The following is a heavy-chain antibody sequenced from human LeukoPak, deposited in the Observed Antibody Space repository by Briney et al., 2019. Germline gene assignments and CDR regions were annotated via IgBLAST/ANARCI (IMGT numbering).Heavy chain of an antibody. CDR3: AKDQLWFGELPTFDY. CDR2: ISNSGGST. CDR1: GFTFSSYA. Sequence: GGSLRLSCAASGFTFSSYAMSWARQAPGKGLEWVSSISNSGGSTYYADSVKGRFTISRDNSKNTLYLQMNSLRAEDTAVYYCAKDQLWFGELPTFDYWGQGTLVTVSS. J-gene: IGHJ4*02. V-gene: IGHV3-23*01. D-gene: IGHD3-10*01.